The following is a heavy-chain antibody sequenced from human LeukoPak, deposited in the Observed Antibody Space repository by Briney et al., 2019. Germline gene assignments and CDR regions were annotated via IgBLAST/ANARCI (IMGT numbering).Heavy chain of an antibody. V-gene: IGHV3-30*02. CDR1: GFTFSSYG. CDR3: AKDKKRFLEQGHYMDV. D-gene: IGHD3-3*01. Sequence: GGSLRLSCAASGFTFSSYGMHWVRQAPGKGLEWVAFIRYDGSNKYYADSVKGRFTISRDNSKNTLYLQMNSLRAEDTAVYYCAKDKKRFLEQGHYMDVWGKGTTVTVSS. CDR2: IRYDGSNK. J-gene: IGHJ6*03.